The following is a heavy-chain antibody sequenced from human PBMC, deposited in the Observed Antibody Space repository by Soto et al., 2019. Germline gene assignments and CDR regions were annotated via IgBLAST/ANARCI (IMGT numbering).Heavy chain of an antibody. J-gene: IGHJ6*02. V-gene: IGHV3-30-3*01. Sequence: QVQLVESGGGVVQPGRSLRLSCAASGFTFSSYAMHWVRQAPGKGLEWVAVISYDGSNKYYADSVKGRFTISRDNSKNTLYLQMNSLRAEDTAVYYCARESAGCMDVWGQGTTVTFSS. CDR1: GFTFSSYA. CDR3: ARESAGCMDV. D-gene: IGHD6-19*01. CDR2: ISYDGSNK.